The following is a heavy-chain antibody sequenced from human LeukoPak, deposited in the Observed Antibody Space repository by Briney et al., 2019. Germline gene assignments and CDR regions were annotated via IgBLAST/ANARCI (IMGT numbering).Heavy chain of an antibody. CDR1: GGSISSYY. CDR2: IYYSGST. V-gene: IGHV4-59*01. D-gene: IGHD2-2*02. J-gene: IGHJ3*02. Sequence: PSETLSLTCTVSGGSISSYYWSWIRQPPGKGLEWIGYIYYSGSTNYNPSLKSRVTISVDTSKNQFSLKLSSVTAADTAVYYCARAHWDINCSSTSCYISAFDIWGQGTMVTVSS. CDR3: ARAHWDINCSSTSCYISAFDI.